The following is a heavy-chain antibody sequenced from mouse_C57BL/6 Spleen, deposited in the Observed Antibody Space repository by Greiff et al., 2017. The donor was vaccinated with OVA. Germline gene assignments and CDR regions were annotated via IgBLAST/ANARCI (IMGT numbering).Heavy chain of an antibody. J-gene: IGHJ3*01. CDR2: IDPNSGGT. D-gene: IGHD1-1*01. CDR3: ARGDYYGSIYPFAY. CDR1: GYTFTSYW. V-gene: IGHV1-72*01. Sequence: QVQLKQPGAELVKPGASVKLSCKASGYTFTSYWMHWVKQRPGRGLEWIGRIDPNSGGTKYNEKFKSKATLTVDKPSSTASMQLSSLTSEDSAVYYGARGDYYGSIYPFAYWGQGTLVTVSA.